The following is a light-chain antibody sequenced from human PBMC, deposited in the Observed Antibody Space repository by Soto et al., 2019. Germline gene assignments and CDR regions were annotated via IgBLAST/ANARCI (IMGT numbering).Light chain of an antibody. J-gene: IGKJ4*01. CDR3: QQANSFPLT. CDR1: QGINNW. Sequence: DLQMTQSPSSVSASVGDRVTITCRASQGINNWLAWYQQKPGEPPKLLIYTTSNLQSGVPSRFSGSGSGTDFTLTISSLQPEDFATHYCQQANSFPLTFGGGTKVEIK. V-gene: IGKV1D-12*01. CDR2: TTS.